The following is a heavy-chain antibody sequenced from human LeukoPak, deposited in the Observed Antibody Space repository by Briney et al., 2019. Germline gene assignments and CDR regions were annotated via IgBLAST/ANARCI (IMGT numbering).Heavy chain of an antibody. CDR3: ATSGTYGGLYDYVWGSSSDAFDI. V-gene: IGHV1-24*01. J-gene: IGHJ3*02. CDR2: FDPEDGET. Sequence: GASVKVSCKVSGYTLTELSMHWVRQAPGKGLEWMGGFDPEDGETIYAQKFQGRVTMTEDTSTDTAYMELSSLRSEDTAVYYCATSGTYGGLYDYVWGSSSDAFDIWGHGTMVTVSS. CDR1: GYTLTELS. D-gene: IGHD3-16*01.